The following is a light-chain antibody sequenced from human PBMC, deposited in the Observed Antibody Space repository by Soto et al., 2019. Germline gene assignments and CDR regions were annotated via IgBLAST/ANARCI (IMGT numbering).Light chain of an antibody. CDR3: SSYTSSSTYV. CDR2: DVS. CDR1: SSDVGGYNY. Sequence: QSALTQPASVSGSPGQSITISCTGTSSDVGGYNYVSWYQQHPGKAPKHMIYDVSNRPSGVSNRFSGYKSGNTASLSISGLQAEDEADYYCSSYTSSSTYVFGTGTKLTVL. J-gene: IGLJ1*01. V-gene: IGLV2-14*01.